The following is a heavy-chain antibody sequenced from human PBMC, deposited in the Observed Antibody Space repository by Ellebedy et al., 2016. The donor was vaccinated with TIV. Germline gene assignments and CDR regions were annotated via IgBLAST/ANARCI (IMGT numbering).Heavy chain of an antibody. CDR2: INHSVST. V-gene: IGHV4-34*01. CDR1: GGSFSGYY. D-gene: IGHD3-16*01. CDR3: AREGGFRRWSIDY. J-gene: IGHJ4*02. Sequence: MPSETLSLTCAVYGGSFSGYYWSWIRQPPGNGLEWIGEINHSVSTNYNPSLKSQVTISVEQSKNQFSLTLSSVTAADPAVYYCAREGGFRRWSIDYWGQGTLVTVSS.